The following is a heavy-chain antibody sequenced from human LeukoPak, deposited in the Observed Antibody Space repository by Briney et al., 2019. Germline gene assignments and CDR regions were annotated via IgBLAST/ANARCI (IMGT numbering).Heavy chain of an antibody. V-gene: IGHV4-59*01. Sequence: SETLSPTCTVSGGSISNNFWSWIRQPPGKGLQWIGYIYHSESTNYNPSLKSRVTISVDTSKNQFSLELHSVTAADTAVYYCARGGLVRGVFNPLDYWGQGTLVTVS. CDR2: IYHSEST. J-gene: IGHJ4*02. CDR3: ARGGLVRGVFNPLDY. D-gene: IGHD3-10*01. CDR1: GGSISNNF.